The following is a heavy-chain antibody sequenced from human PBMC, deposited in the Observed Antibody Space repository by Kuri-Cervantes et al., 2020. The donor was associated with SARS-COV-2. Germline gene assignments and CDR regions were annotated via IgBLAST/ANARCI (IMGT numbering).Heavy chain of an antibody. CDR3: ARGQVAGYYYGMDV. CDR1: GGSISSSSYY. CDR2: TYYSGST. Sequence: GSLRLSCTVSGGSISSSSYYWGWIRQPPGKGLEWIGSTYYSGSTYYNPSLKSRVTISVDTSKNQFSLKLSSVTAADTAVYYCARGQVAGYYYGMDVWGQGTTVTVSS. J-gene: IGHJ6*02. D-gene: IGHD2-15*01. V-gene: IGHV4-39*01.